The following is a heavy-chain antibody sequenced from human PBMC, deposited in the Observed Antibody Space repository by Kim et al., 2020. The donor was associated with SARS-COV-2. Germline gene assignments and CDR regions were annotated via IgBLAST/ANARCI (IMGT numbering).Heavy chain of an antibody. J-gene: IGHJ6*02. Sequence: GGSLRLSCAASGFTFSDYYMSWIRQAPGKGLEWVSYISSSSSYTNYADSVKGRFTISRDNAKNSLYLQMNSLRAEDTAVYYCARSLRYFDWLVPPVDYYFYYGMDVWGQGTTVTVSS. V-gene: IGHV3-11*06. CDR1: GFTFSDYY. CDR2: ISSSSSYT. CDR3: ARSLRYFDWLVPPVDYYFYYGMDV. D-gene: IGHD3-9*01.